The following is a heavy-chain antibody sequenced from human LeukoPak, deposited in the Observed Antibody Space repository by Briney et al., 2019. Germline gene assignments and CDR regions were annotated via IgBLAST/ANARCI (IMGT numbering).Heavy chain of an antibody. V-gene: IGHV3-30*18. CDR2: ISYDGSNK. CDR3: AKDRVAVAGTRSNWFDP. D-gene: IGHD6-19*01. Sequence: PGRSLRLSCAASGFTFSNYGMHWVRQAPGKGLEGVAVISYDGSNKYYADSVKGRFTISRDNSKNTLYLQMNSLRAEDTAVYYCAKDRVAVAGTRSNWFDPWGQGTLVTVSS. J-gene: IGHJ5*02. CDR1: GFTFSNYG.